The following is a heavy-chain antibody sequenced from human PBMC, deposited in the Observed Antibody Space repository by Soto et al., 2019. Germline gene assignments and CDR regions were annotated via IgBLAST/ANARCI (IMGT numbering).Heavy chain of an antibody. J-gene: IGHJ4*02. CDR3: ASQSHYGSGYSFDY. CDR2: ISSNGGYT. CDR1: GFTFSTYS. V-gene: IGHV3-64*01. Sequence: GGSLRLSCAASGFTFSTYSMHWVRQAPGKGLEYVSAISSNGGYTYYANSVKGRFTISRDNSKNTLYLQMDSLRAEDMAVYYCASQSHYGSGYSFDYWGQGTLVTVSS. D-gene: IGHD3-22*01.